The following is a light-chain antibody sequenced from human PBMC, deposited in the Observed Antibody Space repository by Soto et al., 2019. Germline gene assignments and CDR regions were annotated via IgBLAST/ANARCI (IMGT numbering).Light chain of an antibody. CDR1: YVVSSSY. V-gene: IGKV3-20*01. CDR3: QQYDSSPKT. CDR2: TAS. Sequence: IVLTQSPGTLSLSQGERATLSCRASYVVSSSYLAWYQHKPGQAPRLVIHTASSRATGIPDRFSGSGSGTDFTLTISRMEPEDFAVYYCQQYDSSPKTFGQGTNVDVK. J-gene: IGKJ1*01.